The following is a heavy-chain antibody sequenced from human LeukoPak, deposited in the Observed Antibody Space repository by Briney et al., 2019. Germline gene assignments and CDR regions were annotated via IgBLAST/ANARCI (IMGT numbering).Heavy chain of an antibody. Sequence: GGSLRLSCAASGFTFSSYGMHWVRQAPGKGLEWVAVISYDGSNKYYADSVKGRFTISRDNSKNTLYLQMNSLRAEDTAVYYCAKVRKPRALLGVFDYWGQGTLVTVSS. V-gene: IGHV3-30*18. CDR1: GFTFSSYG. CDR3: AKVRKPRALLGVFDY. D-gene: IGHD3-16*01. J-gene: IGHJ4*02. CDR2: ISYDGSNK.